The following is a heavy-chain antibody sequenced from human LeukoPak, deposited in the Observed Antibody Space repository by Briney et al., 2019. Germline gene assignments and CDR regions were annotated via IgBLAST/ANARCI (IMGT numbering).Heavy chain of an antibody. CDR2: IYTSGST. CDR3: ARERDYGDYAQNWFDP. CDR1: GGSISSYY. Sequence: SETLSLTCTVSGGSISSYYWSWLRQPAGKGLEWIGRIYTSGSTNYNPSLKSRVTMSVDTSKNQFSLKLSSVTAADTAVYYCARERDYGDYAQNWFDPWGQGTLVTVSS. V-gene: IGHV4-4*07. J-gene: IGHJ5*02. D-gene: IGHD4-17*01.